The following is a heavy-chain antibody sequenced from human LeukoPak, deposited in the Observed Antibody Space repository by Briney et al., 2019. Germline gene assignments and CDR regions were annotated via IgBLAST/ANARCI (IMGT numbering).Heavy chain of an antibody. V-gene: IGHV3-9*01. J-gene: IGHJ3*02. Sequence: GRSLRLSCAASGFTFGDYAIHWVRQGPGKGLEWVSGTSWNSGSIGYADSVKGRFTISRDNAKNSLYLQMNSLRAEDTALYYCAIALFCGTINCQGDAFDIWGQGTMVTVSS. CDR3: AIALFCGTINCQGDAFDI. D-gene: IGHD2-21*01. CDR1: GFTFGDYA. CDR2: TSWNSGSI.